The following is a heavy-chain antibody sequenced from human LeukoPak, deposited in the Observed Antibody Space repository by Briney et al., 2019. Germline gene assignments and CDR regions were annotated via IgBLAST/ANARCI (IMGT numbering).Heavy chain of an antibody. CDR2: ISYDGSNK. J-gene: IGHJ6*04. V-gene: IGHV3-30*18. CDR1: GFTFSSYG. D-gene: IGHD3-22*01. Sequence: GGSLRLSYAASGFTFSSYGMHWVRQAPGKGLEWVAVISYDGSNKYYADSVKGRFTISRDNSKNTLYLQMNSLRAEDTAVYYCAKDQSAWYYYDSSGMDVWGKGTTVTVSS. CDR3: AKDQSAWYYYDSSGMDV.